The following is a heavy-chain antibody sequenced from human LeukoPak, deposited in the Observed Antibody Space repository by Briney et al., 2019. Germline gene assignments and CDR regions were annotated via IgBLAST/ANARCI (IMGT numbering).Heavy chain of an antibody. V-gene: IGHV3-23*01. CDR2: VSASGDRT. D-gene: IGHD3-3*01. CDR3: AKDLPKITIFGALQH. Sequence: GALRLSCAASGFIFSNYVMSWVRQAPGKGLEWVSGVSASGDRTYYGDSVKGRFTISRDNSKNTLYPQMNSLRAEDTAVYYCAKDLPKITIFGALQHWGQGTLVTVSS. J-gene: IGHJ1*01. CDR1: GFIFSNYV.